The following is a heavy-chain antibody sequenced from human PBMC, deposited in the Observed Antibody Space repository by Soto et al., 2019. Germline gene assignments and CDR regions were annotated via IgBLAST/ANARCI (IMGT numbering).Heavy chain of an antibody. D-gene: IGHD6-6*01. CDR2: ISGSGGST. CDR1: GFTFSSYA. Sequence: QPGGSLRLSCAASGFTFSSYAMSWVRQAPGKGLEWVSAISGSGGSTYYADSVKGRFTIPRDNSKNTLYLQMNSLRAEDTAVYYCAKSEKGGSSYKFDFDYWGQGTLVTVSS. CDR3: AKSEKGGSSYKFDFDY. J-gene: IGHJ4*02. V-gene: IGHV3-23*01.